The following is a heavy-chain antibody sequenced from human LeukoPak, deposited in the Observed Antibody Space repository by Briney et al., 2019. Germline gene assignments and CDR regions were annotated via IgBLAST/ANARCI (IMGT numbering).Heavy chain of an antibody. J-gene: IGHJ4*02. CDR3: ARRLAGTEDY. CDR2: IYYSGST. D-gene: IGHD6-13*01. CDR1: GGSISSSSYY. Sequence: PSETLSLTCTVSGGSISSSSYYWGWIRQPPRKDLEWIGSIYYSGSTYYNPSLKSRVTISVDTSKNQFSLKLSSVTAADTPVYYCARRLAGTEDYWGQGTLVTVSS. V-gene: IGHV4-39*01.